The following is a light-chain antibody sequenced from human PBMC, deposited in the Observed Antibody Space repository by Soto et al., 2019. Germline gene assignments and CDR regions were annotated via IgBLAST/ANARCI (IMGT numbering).Light chain of an antibody. J-gene: IGLJ1*01. CDR2: EVT. CDR1: SSDVGCYNY. Sequence: QSVLTQPPSASGSPGQSVTISCTGTSSDVGCYNYVSWYQQHPGNAPKLIVYEVTKRPSGVPDRFSGSKSGNTASLTVSGLQAEDEADYYCSSYAGSNNFVFGTGTKLTVL. CDR3: SSYAGSNNFV. V-gene: IGLV2-8*01.